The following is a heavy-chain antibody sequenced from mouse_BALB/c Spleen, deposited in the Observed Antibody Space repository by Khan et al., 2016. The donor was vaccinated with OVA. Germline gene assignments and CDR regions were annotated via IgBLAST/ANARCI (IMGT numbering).Heavy chain of an antibody. Sequence: EVELVESGGDLVQPGGSRKLSCVASGFTFSSFGMHWIRQAPEKGLECVAYISGDSHTIYYADTVKGRFTISRDNPKNNLFLQMNSLRSEDMAMYYCTRSYYNGYYLDQWGQGTTLTVSS. J-gene: IGHJ2*01. V-gene: IGHV5-17*02. CDR2: ISGDSHTI. D-gene: IGHD1-1*01. CDR1: GFTFSSFG. CDR3: TRSYYNGYYLDQ.